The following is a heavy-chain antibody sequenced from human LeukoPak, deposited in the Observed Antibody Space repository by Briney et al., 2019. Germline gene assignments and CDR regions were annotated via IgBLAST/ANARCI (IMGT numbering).Heavy chain of an antibody. CDR3: ARAAVNLHPNHYYYMDV. J-gene: IGHJ6*03. V-gene: IGHV1-8*01. CDR2: MNPYNGNT. Sequence: ASVKVSCKAPGYTFTSYGINWVRQATGQGLEWMGWMNPYNGNTGYAQKFEGRVIMTRDTSISTAYLELSSLTSEDTAVYYCARAAVNLHPNHYYYMDVWGKGTTVTVSS. CDR1: GYTFTSYG.